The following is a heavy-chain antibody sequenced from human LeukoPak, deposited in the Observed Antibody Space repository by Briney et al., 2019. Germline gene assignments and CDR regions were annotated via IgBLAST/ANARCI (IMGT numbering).Heavy chain of an antibody. CDR1: GGTFSSYA. CDR3: ASDRRHCSSTSCEVGYYYYYMDV. V-gene: IGHV1-69*01. CDR2: IIPIFGTA. Sequence: GSSVKVSCKASGGTFSSYAISWVRRAPGQGLEWMGGIIPIFGTANYAQKFQGRVTITADESTSTAYMELSSLRSEDTAVYYCASDRRHCSSTSCEVGYYYYYMDVWGKGTTVTVSS. J-gene: IGHJ6*03. D-gene: IGHD2-2*01.